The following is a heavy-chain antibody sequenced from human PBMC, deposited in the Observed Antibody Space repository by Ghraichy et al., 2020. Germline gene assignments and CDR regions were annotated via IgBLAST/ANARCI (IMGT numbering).Heavy chain of an antibody. D-gene: IGHD4-11*01. CDR2: ISGSGGST. J-gene: IGHJ6*02. V-gene: IGHV3-23*01. CDR1: GFTFSSYA. CDR3: AKDTVEVATYYYYYGMDV. Sequence: GESLNISCAASGFTFSSYAMSWVRQAPGKGLEWVSAISGSGGSTYYADSVKGRFTISRDNSKNTLYLQMNSLRAEDTAVYYCAKDTVEVATYYYYYGMDVWGQGTTVTVSS.